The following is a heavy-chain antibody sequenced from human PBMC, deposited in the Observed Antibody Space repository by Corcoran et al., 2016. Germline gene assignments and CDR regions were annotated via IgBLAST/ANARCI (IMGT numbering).Heavy chain of an antibody. V-gene: IGHV1-18*01. CDR3: ASSSPTRTGVLRDFDGSMVGDYYYGMDV. D-gene: IGHD3-9*01. CDR2: ISAYNGNT. CDR1: GYTFTSYG. Sequence: QVQLVQSGAEVKKPGASVKVSCKASGYTFTSYGISWVRQAPGQGLEWMGWISAYNGNTNYAQKLQGRVTMTTDPSTSTAYMELRSQGSDDTAGYYCASSSPTRTGVLRDFDGSMVGDYYYGMDVWGQGTTVTVSS. J-gene: IGHJ6*02.